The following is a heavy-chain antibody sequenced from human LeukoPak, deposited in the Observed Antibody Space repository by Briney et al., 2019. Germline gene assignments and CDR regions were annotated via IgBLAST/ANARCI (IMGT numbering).Heavy chain of an antibody. D-gene: IGHD1/OR15-1a*01. Sequence: SETLSLTCTVSGDSIVSSTWWSWVRQPPGKGLEWIGEVFHTGGTNYHPSLKSRITLSVDRSKNQFSLKLNSVTAADTAVYYCTGQGGFQQDFWGQGTLVTVSP. J-gene: IGHJ1*01. V-gene: IGHV4-4*02. CDR2: VFHTGGT. CDR3: TGQGGFQQDF. CDR1: GDSIVSSTW.